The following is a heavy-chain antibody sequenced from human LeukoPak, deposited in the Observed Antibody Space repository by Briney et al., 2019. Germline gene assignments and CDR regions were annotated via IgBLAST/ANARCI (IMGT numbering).Heavy chain of an antibody. CDR2: IYYSGST. J-gene: IGHJ4*02. CDR3: ARGRGRWLQLYYFDY. Sequence: PSETLSLTCTVSGGSISSYYWSWIRQPPGKGLEWIGYIYYSGSTNYNPSLKSRVTISVDTSKNQFSLKLSSVTAADTAVYYCARGRGRWLQLYYFDYWGQGTLVTVSS. CDR1: GGSISSYY. V-gene: IGHV4-59*01. D-gene: IGHD5-24*01.